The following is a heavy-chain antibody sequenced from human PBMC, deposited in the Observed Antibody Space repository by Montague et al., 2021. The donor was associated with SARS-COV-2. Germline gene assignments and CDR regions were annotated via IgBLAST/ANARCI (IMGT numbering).Heavy chain of an antibody. Sequence: SETLSLTCAVHGGSFSTYSWNWIRQPPGKGLEWIGEIHHGGSTNYNPSLKSRVTISADTSKNQFSLKLTPVAAADTAVYYCARLGDGVVPSPILGVGPYYSYYYMDVGGKGTTVTVSS. CDR1: GGSFSTYS. V-gene: IGHV4-34*01. CDR3: ARLGDGVVPSPILGVGPYYSYYYMDV. D-gene: IGHD3-10*01. CDR2: IHHGGST. J-gene: IGHJ6*03.